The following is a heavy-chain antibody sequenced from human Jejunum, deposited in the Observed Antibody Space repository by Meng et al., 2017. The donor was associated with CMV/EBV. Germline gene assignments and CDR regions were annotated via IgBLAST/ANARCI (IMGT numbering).Heavy chain of an antibody. CDR3: ARVRGYGSDY. V-gene: IGHV3-64*01. CDR2: ISSNGGST. D-gene: IGHD5-12*01. J-gene: IGHJ4*02. CDR1: GFNVSSYV. Sequence: GQVVESGGDLIQPGGSLRLSCAASGFNVSSYVMHWVRQAPGKGLEYVSGISSNGGSTYYANSVKDRFIISRDNSKNIVYLQMGSLRAEDMAVYYCARVRGYGSDYWGQGTLVTVSS.